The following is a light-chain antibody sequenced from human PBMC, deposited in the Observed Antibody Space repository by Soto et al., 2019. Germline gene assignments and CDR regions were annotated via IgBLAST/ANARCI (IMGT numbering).Light chain of an antibody. CDR2: GAS. CDR3: QQYGSSPPFT. Sequence: EIVMRQSPVTLSVSPGERATLSCRAIQSVTSTYLAWYQQKPGQAPRLLIYGASTRATGIPDRFSGSGSGTDFTLTISRLEPEDFAVYYCQQYGSSPPFTFGPGTKVDIK. CDR1: QSVTSTY. V-gene: IGKV3-20*01. J-gene: IGKJ3*01.